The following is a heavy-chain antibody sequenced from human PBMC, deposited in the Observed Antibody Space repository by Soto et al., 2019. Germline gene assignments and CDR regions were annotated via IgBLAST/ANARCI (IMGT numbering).Heavy chain of an antibody. CDR3: ARGRVVVPAAVMFNCLDH. CDR1: GSPITWGDYS. CDR2: IFHGGST. J-gene: IGHJ5*02. Sequence: SETLSLTCALSGSPITWGDYSWNWIRQPPGKGLEWIGYIFHGGSTYYNPSPRSRVTISVDRSRTQFSLKMSSVTAADTAVYYCARGRVVVPAAVMFNCLDHWGQGALVTVSS. D-gene: IGHD2-2*01. V-gene: IGHV4-30-2*01.